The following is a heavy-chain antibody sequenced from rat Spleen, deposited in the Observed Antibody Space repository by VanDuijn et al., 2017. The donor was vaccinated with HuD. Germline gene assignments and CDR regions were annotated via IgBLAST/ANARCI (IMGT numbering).Heavy chain of an antibody. Sequence: QVQVKESGPGLVQPSQTLSLTCTVSGFSLTSYNVHWVRQPTGKGLEWMGVIWTGGSTDYNSALKSRLSISRDTSKGQVFLKMNSLQTEDTATYYCARANRESYAHFDYWGQGVTVTVSS. J-gene: IGHJ2*01. CDR1: GFSLTSYN. CDR2: IWTGGST. CDR3: ARANRESYAHFDY. D-gene: IGHD1-12*01. V-gene: IGHV2-30*01.